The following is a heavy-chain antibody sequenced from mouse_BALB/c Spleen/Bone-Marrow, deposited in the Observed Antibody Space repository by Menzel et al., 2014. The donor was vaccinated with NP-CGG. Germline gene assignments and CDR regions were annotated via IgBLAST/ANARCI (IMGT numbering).Heavy chain of an antibody. CDR2: ISSGGSYT. CDR1: GFTFSSYA. CDR3: ARHGITRLLDY. Sequence: EVQVVESGGGLVKPGGSLKLSCAASGFTFSSYAMSWVRQTPEKRLEWVATISSGGSYTYYPDSVKGRFNISRDNAKKPLYLQMSSLRSEDTAMYYCARHGITRLLDYWGQGTPLTVSS. V-gene: IGHV5-9-3*01. J-gene: IGHJ2*01. D-gene: IGHD2-4*01.